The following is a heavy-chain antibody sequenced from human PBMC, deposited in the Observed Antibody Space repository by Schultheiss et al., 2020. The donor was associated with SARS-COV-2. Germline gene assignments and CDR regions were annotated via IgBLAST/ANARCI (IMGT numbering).Heavy chain of an antibody. J-gene: IGHJ6*02. D-gene: IGHD6-19*01. V-gene: IGHV3-48*03. CDR3: ARVVAGTAYYYGMDV. Sequence: GSLRLSCAASGFTFSSYEMNWVRQAPGKGLEWVSYISSSGSTIYYADSVKGRFTISRDNAKNSLYLQMNSLRAEDTAVYYCARVVAGTAYYYGMDVWGQGTTVTVSS. CDR2: ISSSGSTI. CDR1: GFTFSSYE.